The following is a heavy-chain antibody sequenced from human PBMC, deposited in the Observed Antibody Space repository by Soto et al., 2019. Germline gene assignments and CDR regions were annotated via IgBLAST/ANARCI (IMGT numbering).Heavy chain of an antibody. CDR1: GFTFSIYA. D-gene: IGHD3-22*01. V-gene: IGHV3-23*01. J-gene: IGHJ4*02. CDR3: AKDAPGSGWLSDY. Sequence: RLSCAASGFTFSIYAMTWVRQAPGKGLEWVSTIGGSGGDTSYADFVRGQFTISRDNSRNTLYLQMNSLRAEDTAVYYCAKDAPGSGWLSDYWGQGTLVTVSS. CDR2: IGGSGGDT.